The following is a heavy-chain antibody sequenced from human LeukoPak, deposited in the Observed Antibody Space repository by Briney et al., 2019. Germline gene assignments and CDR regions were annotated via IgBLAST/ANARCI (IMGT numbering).Heavy chain of an antibody. V-gene: IGHV3-30*18. Sequence: GRSLRLSCAASGFTFSSYGMHWVRQAPGKGLEWVAVISYDGSNKYYADSVEGRFTISRDNSKNTLYLQMNSLRAEDTAVYYCAKPGDAGFYWYFDLWGRGTLVTVSS. CDR3: AKPGDAGFYWYFDL. CDR2: ISYDGSNK. D-gene: IGHD4-17*01. CDR1: GFTFSSYG. J-gene: IGHJ2*01.